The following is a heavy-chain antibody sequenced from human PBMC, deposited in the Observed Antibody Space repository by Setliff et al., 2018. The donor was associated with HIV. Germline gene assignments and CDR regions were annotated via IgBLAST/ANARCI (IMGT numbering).Heavy chain of an antibody. J-gene: IGHJ4*02. CDR2: IYYSGVT. Sequence: SETLSLTCTVSGGSISSYYWSWIRQSPGKGLEWIGYIYYSGVTNYNPSLKSRVTISVDTSKNQFSLKLNSVTAADTAVYYCARGVPFDYWGQGTLVTVSS. V-gene: IGHV4-59*01. CDR1: GGSISSYY. CDR3: ARGVPFDY.